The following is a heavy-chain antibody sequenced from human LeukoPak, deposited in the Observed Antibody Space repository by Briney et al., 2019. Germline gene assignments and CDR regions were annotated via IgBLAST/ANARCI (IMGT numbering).Heavy chain of an antibody. J-gene: IGHJ4*02. V-gene: IGHV3-7*03. CDR1: GFSFSSYW. CDR2: IKQDGSER. Sequence: GGSLRLSCAASGFSFSSYWMSWVRQAPGKGLEWVANIKQDGSERYFMDSVKGRFTISRDNARNSLYLQINSLRVDDTAVYYCARATPHFDYLGQGTLLTVSS. CDR3: ARATPHFDY.